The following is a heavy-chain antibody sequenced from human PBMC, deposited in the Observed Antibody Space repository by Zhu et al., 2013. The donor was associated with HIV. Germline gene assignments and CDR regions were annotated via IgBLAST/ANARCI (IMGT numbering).Heavy chain of an antibody. CDR1: GFAFSSHG. D-gene: IGHD6-19*01. CDR3: ARARYTSGWFNYFDY. J-gene: IGHJ4*02. Sequence: QVQLVQSGAEVKKAGASVKVSCKASGFAFSSHGIGWVRQAPGQGLEWMGWINTYNGDTNYAQTLQGRVTMTTDTSTSTAYMELRSLRSDDTAVYFCARARYTSGWFNYFDYWGQGTLVTVSS. V-gene: IGHV1-18*01. CDR2: INTYNGDT.